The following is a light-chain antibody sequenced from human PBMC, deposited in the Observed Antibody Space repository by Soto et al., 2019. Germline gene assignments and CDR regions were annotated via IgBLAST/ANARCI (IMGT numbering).Light chain of an antibody. CDR3: QQYHSWPPIT. CDR1: ESVISN. CDR2: GAS. V-gene: IGKV3-15*01. Sequence: EIRMTQFPATLSVSPGDRATLSCRASESVISNLSWYQQRPGQAPRLVIYGASTRAPGIPARFSGGGSGTEFTLTISSLQSEDFAVYYCQQYHSWPPITFGQGTRLEIK. J-gene: IGKJ5*01.